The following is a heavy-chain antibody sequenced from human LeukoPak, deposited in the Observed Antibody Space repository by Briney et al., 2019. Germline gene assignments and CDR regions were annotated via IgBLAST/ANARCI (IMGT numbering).Heavy chain of an antibody. CDR1: GYTFSGYY. D-gene: IGHD5-12*01. Sequence: ASVKVSCKASGYTFSGYYIHWMRQAPGQGLEWMGWIDPNSGGTKYAQKFQGRVTMTSDTSISTAFMDLGSLRSDDTAVYYCARDLVLGYAPPSFDYWGQGTLVTVSS. CDR3: ARDLVLGYAPPSFDY. V-gene: IGHV1-2*02. CDR2: IDPNSGGT. J-gene: IGHJ4*02.